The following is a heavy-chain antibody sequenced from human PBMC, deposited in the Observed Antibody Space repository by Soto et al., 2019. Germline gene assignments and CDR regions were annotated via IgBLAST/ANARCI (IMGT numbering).Heavy chain of an antibody. D-gene: IGHD3-3*01. CDR3: ARMFHYDFWIRTPCYFDF. J-gene: IGHJ4*02. Sequence: GASVKVSCKASGGTFSSYAISWVRQAPGQGLEWMGGIIPIFGTANYAQKFQGRVTITADESTSTAYMELSSLRSEDTAVYYCARMFHYDFWIRTPCYFDFRGQGTLVTVSS. CDR1: GGTFSSYA. V-gene: IGHV1-69*13. CDR2: IIPIFGTA.